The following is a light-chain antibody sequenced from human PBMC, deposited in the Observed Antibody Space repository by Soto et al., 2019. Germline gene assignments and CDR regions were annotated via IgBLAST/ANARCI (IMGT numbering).Light chain of an antibody. V-gene: IGKV3-15*01. CDR2: AAS. CDR3: QQYNNWPQT. CDR1: QNIHTN. Sequence: QSPATLSVYQGERATLSCRACQNIHTNLAWYQQKPGQAPRLLIYAASTRATGVPARFSGSGSGTEFTLTISSLQSEDFAEYHCQQYNNWPQTFGQGTKVDIK. J-gene: IGKJ1*01.